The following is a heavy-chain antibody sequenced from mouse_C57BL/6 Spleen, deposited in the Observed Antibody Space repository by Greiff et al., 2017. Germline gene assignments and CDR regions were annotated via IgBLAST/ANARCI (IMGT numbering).Heavy chain of an antibody. V-gene: IGHV14-2*01. Sequence: VQLQQSGAELVKPGASVKLPCTASGFNIQDYYMHWVKQRTEQGLEWIGRIDPEDGETKYAPKFQGQATITEDTSSNTSYLQRSSLTSEYTAVYYCARRVDSSGYVSSWGQGTSVTVSS. J-gene: IGHJ4*01. CDR2: IDPEDGET. D-gene: IGHD3-2*02. CDR1: GFNIQDYY. CDR3: ARRVDSSGYVSS.